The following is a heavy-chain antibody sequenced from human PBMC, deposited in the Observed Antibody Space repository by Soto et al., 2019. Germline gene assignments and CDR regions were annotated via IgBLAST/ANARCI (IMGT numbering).Heavy chain of an antibody. CDR1: GGSFSGYY. V-gene: IGHV4-34*01. Sequence: PSETLSLTCAVYGGSFSGYYWSWIRQPPGKGLEWIGEINHSGSTNYNPSLKSRVTISVDTSKNQFSLKLSSVTAADTAVYYCARGGYCSSTSCYRYYYYYYYMDVWGKGTTVTVSS. J-gene: IGHJ6*03. D-gene: IGHD2-2*01. CDR3: ARGGYCSSTSCYRYYYYYYYMDV. CDR2: INHSGST.